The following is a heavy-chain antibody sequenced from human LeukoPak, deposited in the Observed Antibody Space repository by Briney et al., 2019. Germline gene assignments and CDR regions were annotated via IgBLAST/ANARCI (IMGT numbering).Heavy chain of an antibody. V-gene: IGHV3-23*01. CDR1: GFSFSSFW. Sequence: PGGSLRLSCAASGFSFSSFWMHWVRQAPGKGLVWVSAISDSGNTYHADSVKGRFTISRDSSKNTLFLQMNRLRPEDAAVYYCAKAPVTTCRGAYCYPFDYWGQGTLVTVSS. D-gene: IGHD2-21*01. CDR3: AKAPVTTCRGAYCYPFDY. J-gene: IGHJ4*02. CDR2: ISDSGNT.